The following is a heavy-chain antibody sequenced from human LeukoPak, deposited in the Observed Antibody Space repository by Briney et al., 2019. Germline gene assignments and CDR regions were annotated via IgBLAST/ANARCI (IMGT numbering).Heavy chain of an antibody. Sequence: ASVKVSCKASGYTFTTYGISWVRQAPGQGLEWMGWISPYNGNTNYAQKLQGRVTMTTDTSTSTTYMELRSLRSDDTAVYYCARDRAVVLADTDYWGQGTLVTVSS. D-gene: IGHD2-15*01. J-gene: IGHJ4*02. CDR1: GYTFTTYG. V-gene: IGHV1-18*01. CDR2: ISPYNGNT. CDR3: ARDRAVVLADTDY.